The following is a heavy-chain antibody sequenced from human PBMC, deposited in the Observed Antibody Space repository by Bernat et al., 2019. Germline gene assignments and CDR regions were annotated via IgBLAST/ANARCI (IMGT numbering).Heavy chain of an antibody. CDR2: IYPDDSDT. D-gene: IGHD3-10*01. CDR1: GYSFSSYW. J-gene: IGHJ3*02. Sequence: EVQLVQSGAEVKKPGESLKISCKGSGYSFSSYWIGWVRQMPGKGLEWMGIIYPDDSDTRYSPAFQGQVTISADKSINTAYLQWSGLKALDSAMYYCARLVFSSGNDAFDIWGQGTMVTVSS. V-gene: IGHV5-51*01. CDR3: ARLVFSSGNDAFDI.